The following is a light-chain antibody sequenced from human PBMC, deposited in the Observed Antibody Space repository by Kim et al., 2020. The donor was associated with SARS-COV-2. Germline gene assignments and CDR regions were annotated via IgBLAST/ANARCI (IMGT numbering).Light chain of an antibody. CDR2: SND. CDR1: NSNIGSNT. V-gene: IGLV1-44*01. CDR3: AAWDDSLRVV. Sequence: PGQRVTIPWSGSNSNIGSNTVNWYQQLPGTAPKLLIYSNDQRPSGVPDRFSGSKSGTSASLAISGLQSEDEADYYCAAWDDSLRVVFGGGTQLTVL. J-gene: IGLJ2*01.